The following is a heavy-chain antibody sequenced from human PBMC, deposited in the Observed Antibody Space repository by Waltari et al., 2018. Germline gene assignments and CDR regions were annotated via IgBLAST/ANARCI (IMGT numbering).Heavy chain of an antibody. D-gene: IGHD3-10*01. CDR3: ARDLIRDPDRRLGADYYFDY. CDR2: IYYSGST. J-gene: IGHJ4*02. Sequence: QVQLQASGPGLVKPSDTLSLTCTVSARSLSSHYCTWTRQPPGRGLEWRGYIYYSGSTNYNPSLKSRVTISVDTSKNQFSLKLGAVTAADTAVYYCARDLIRDPDRRLGADYYFDYWGQGTLVTVSS. V-gene: IGHV4-59*11. CDR1: ARSLSSHY.